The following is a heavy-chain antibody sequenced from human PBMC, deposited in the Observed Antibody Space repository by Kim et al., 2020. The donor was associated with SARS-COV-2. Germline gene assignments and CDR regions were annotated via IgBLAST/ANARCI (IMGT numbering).Heavy chain of an antibody. CDR3: ARDNRRFRDYYGSGSYYYYGMDV. CDR1: GFTFSSYW. V-gene: IGHV3-7*03. J-gene: IGHJ6*02. CDR2: IKQDGSEK. D-gene: IGHD3-10*01. Sequence: GGSLRLSCAASGFTFSSYWMSWVRQAPGKGLEWVANIKQDGSEKYYVDSVKDRFTISRDNAKNSLYLQMNSLRAEDTAVYYCARDNRRFRDYYGSGSYYYYGMDVWGQGTTVTVSS.